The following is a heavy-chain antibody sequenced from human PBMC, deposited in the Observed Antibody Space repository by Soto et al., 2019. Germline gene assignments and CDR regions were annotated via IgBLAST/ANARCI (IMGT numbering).Heavy chain of an antibody. CDR3: ARDAYSSSSDYFDY. D-gene: IGHD6-6*01. Sequence: SVKVSCKASGGTFSSYTISWVRQAPGQGLEWMGRIIPILGIANYAQKFQGKVTITADKSTSTAYMELSSLRSEDTAVYYCARDAYSSSSDYFDYWGQGTLVTVSS. V-gene: IGHV1-69*04. CDR1: GGTFSSYT. J-gene: IGHJ4*02. CDR2: IIPILGIA.